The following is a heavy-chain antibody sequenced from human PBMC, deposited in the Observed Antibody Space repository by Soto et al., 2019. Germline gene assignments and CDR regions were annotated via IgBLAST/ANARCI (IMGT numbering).Heavy chain of an antibody. D-gene: IGHD3-10*01. CDR1: GYTFTSYA. Sequence: QVQLVQSGAEVKKPGASVKVSYKASGYTFTSYAMHWVRQAPGQRLEWMGWINAGNGNTKYSQKFQGRVTITRDTSASTAYMELSSLRSEDTAVYYCARSRYYNGWSFFDYWGQGTLVTVSS. CDR2: INAGNGNT. J-gene: IGHJ4*02. CDR3: ARSRYYNGWSFFDY. V-gene: IGHV1-3*01.